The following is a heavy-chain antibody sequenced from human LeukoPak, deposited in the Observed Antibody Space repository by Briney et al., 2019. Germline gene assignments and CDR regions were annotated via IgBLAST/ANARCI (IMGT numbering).Heavy chain of an antibody. J-gene: IGHJ5*02. Sequence: PSETLSLTCAVYGGSFSGYYWSWIRQPPGKGLEWIGEINHSGSTNYNPSLKSRVTISVDTSKNQFSLKLSSVTAADTAVYYCARGEQWLAAWLDPWGQGALVTVSS. V-gene: IGHV4-34*01. CDR3: ARGEQWLAAWLDP. CDR1: GGSFSGYY. CDR2: INHSGST. D-gene: IGHD6-19*01.